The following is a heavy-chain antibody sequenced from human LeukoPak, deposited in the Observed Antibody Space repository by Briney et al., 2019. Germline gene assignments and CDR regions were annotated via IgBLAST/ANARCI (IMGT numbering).Heavy chain of an antibody. V-gene: IGHV3-7*01. Sequence: GGSLRLSCTTSGFRFGDHAMNWVRQAPGKGLEWVANIKQDGSEKYYVDSVKGRFTMSRDNAKNSLYLQMNSLRAEDTAVYYCARVQWELRGVGSYFEYWGQGALVTVSS. CDR3: ARVQWELRGVGSYFEY. CDR1: GFRFGDHA. D-gene: IGHD1-26*01. CDR2: IKQDGSEK. J-gene: IGHJ4*02.